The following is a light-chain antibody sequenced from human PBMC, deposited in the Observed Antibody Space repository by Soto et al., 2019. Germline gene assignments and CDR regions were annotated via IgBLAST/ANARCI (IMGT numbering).Light chain of an antibody. V-gene: IGKV1-39*01. CDR3: QQTFGTPRT. J-gene: IGKJ1*01. CDR2: AAS. Sequence: DIQMTQSPSSLSASVGDRVTITCRASRSISTYLNWYQQKPGQVPELLISAASTLQRGVPSRFSGSGSGTDVTLTISSLQSEDFATYYCQQTFGTPRTFGQGTRVDIK. CDR1: RSISTY.